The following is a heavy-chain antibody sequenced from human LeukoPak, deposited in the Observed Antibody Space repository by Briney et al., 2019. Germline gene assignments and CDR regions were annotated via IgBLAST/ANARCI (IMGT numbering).Heavy chain of an antibody. V-gene: IGHV3-7*01. CDR1: GFTFSSYE. D-gene: IGHD3-10*01. CDR3: ASIYGSGSSFDY. CDR2: IKQDGSEK. J-gene: IGHJ4*02. Sequence: PGGSLRLSCAASGFTFSSYEMNWVRQAPGKGLEWVGNIKQDGSEKYNVDSVKGRFTISRDNAKNLLYLQMNSLRAEDTAVYYCASIYGSGSSFDYWVQGTLVTVSS.